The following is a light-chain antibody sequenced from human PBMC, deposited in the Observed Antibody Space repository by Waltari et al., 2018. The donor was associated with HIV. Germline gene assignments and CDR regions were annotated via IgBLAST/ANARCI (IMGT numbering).Light chain of an antibody. CDR1: SSNIGRNI. CDR2: SNN. V-gene: IGLV1-44*01. CDR3: AAWDDSLNGWV. Sequence: QSVLTQPPSASGTPGQRVTISCSGPSSNIGRNILHWYQPLPGTAPKLLIYSNNQRPAGVPDRFSGSKSGTSASLAISGLQSEDEADYYCAAWDDSLNGWVFGGGTKLTVL. J-gene: IGLJ3*02.